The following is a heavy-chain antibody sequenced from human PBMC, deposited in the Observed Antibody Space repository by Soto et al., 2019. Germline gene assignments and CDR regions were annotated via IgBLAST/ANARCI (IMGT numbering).Heavy chain of an antibody. D-gene: IGHD3-22*01. J-gene: IGHJ6*02. V-gene: IGHV3-21*01. CDR3: ARDSHHYYDSSGYSHYYYYYGMDV. Sequence: PGGSLRLSCAASGFTFSSYSMNWVRQAPGKGLEWVSSISSSSSYIYYADSVKGRFTISRDNAKNSLYLQMNSLRAEDTAVYYCARDSHHYYDSSGYSHYYYYYGMDVWGQGTTVTVSS. CDR2: ISSSSSYI. CDR1: GFTFSSYS.